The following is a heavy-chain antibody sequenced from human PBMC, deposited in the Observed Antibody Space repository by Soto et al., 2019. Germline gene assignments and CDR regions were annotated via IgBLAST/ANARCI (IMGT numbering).Heavy chain of an antibody. D-gene: IGHD3-3*01. CDR1: GGTFSSYA. CDR2: IIPIFGTA. J-gene: IGHJ6*02. CDR3: AREPYDSWSGYRSYGMDV. Sequence: SVKVSCKASGGTFSSYAISWVRQAPGQGLEWMGGIIPIFGTANYAQKFQGRVTITADESTSTAYMELSSLRSEDTAVYYCAREPYDSWSGYRSYGMDVWGQGTTVTVSS. V-gene: IGHV1-69*13.